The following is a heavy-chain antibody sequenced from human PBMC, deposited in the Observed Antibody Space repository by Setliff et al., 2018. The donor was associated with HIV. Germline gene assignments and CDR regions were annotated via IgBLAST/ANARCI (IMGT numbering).Heavy chain of an antibody. D-gene: IGHD6-13*01. V-gene: IGHV4-34*01. CDR3: ARRQQLRWAWMASSYYYALDV. CDR2: IDHGGST. CDR1: SEPFTNYY. Sequence: SETLSLTCTVDSEPFTNYYWSWIRQPPGKGLEWIGEIDHGGSTRYNPSLKSRITMSVDTSKNQFSLRLSSVTAADTAVYYCARRQQLRWAWMASSYYYALDVWGPGTTVTVSS. J-gene: IGHJ6*02.